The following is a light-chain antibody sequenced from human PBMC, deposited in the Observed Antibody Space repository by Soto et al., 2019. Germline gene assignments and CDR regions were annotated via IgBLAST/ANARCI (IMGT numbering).Light chain of an antibody. CDR2: VAS. V-gene: IGKV3-20*01. CDR1: QSVSSSY. J-gene: IGKJ5*01. Sequence: EIVLTQSPGTLSLSPGERAILSCRASQSVSSSYLAWYQQKPGQAPRRLIYVASSRATGIPDRFSGSGSGTDFTLTISRLEPEDFAVYYCQQYGSSPPITFGQGTRREIK. CDR3: QQYGSSPPIT.